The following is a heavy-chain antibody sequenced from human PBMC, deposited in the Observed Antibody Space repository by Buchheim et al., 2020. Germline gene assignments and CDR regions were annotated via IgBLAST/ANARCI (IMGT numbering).Heavy chain of an antibody. CDR1: GFTFSDYW. CDR2: IRQDGSEK. CDR3: ARTPGRTRFFDL. J-gene: IGHJ4*02. Sequence: VQLVESGGALVQPGGSLRLSCTASGFTFSDYWMNWVRQAPGKGLEWVANIRQDGSEKFYVDSVKGRFTISRDNAKNSLYLQMSSLRIEDAALYYWARTPGRTRFFDLWGQG. D-gene: IGHD3-3*01. V-gene: IGHV3-7*01.